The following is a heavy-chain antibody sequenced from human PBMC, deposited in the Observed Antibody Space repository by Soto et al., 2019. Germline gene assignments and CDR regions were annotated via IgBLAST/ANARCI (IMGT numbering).Heavy chain of an antibody. V-gene: IGHV3-72*01. Sequence: EVQLVESGGGLVQPGGSLRLSCVASGFTCSDHYMDWVRQAPGKGLEWVGRTRNKAYTYTTEYAASVKGRLTISRDDSTSALYLEMNSLKTEDTAVYDCSTSFWSGYSYGMDVWGQGTTVTVSS. CDR2: TRNKAYTYTT. CDR1: GFTCSDHY. J-gene: IGHJ6*02. CDR3: STSFWSGYSYGMDV. D-gene: IGHD3-3*01.